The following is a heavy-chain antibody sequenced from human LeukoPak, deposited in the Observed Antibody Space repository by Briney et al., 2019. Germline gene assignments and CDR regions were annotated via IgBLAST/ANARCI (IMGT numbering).Heavy chain of an antibody. CDR3: ARDSGSGSYPSDY. D-gene: IGHD3-10*01. CDR2: ISAYNGNT. Sequence: ASVKVSCKASGYAFTRYPLTWVRQAPGQGLQWMGWISAYNGNTNYAQKFQGRVTMTTDTSTSTAYMELRSLRSDDTAVYYCARDSGSGSYPSDYWGQGTLVTVSS. CDR1: GYAFTRYP. J-gene: IGHJ4*02. V-gene: IGHV1-18*04.